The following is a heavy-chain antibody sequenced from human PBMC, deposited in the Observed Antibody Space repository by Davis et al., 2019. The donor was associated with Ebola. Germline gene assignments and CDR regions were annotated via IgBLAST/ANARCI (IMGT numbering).Heavy chain of an antibody. J-gene: IGHJ4*02. CDR3: VTFLEQWLAY. D-gene: IGHD6-19*01. Sequence: ASVKVSCKASGYTFTDYSMHWVRQAPGQGLEWMGIINPSGGSTSYAQKFQGRVTMTRDTSTSTVYMELSSLRSDDTAVYYCVTFLEQWLAYWGQGTLVTVSS. V-gene: IGHV1-46*01. CDR2: INPSGGST. CDR1: GYTFTDYS.